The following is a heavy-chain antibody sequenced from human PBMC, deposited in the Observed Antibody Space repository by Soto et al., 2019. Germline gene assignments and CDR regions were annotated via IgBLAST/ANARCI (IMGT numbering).Heavy chain of an antibody. CDR3: ARSVVVPAAPDY. J-gene: IGHJ4*02. Sequence: GASVKVSCKASGYTFTNYAMHWVRQAPGQRLEWMGWINAGNGNTKYSQKFQGRVTITRDTSTSTAYMELSSLRSEDTAVYYCARSVVVPAAPDYWGQGTLVTVSS. CDR2: INAGNGNT. D-gene: IGHD2-2*01. CDR1: GYTFTNYA. V-gene: IGHV1-3*01.